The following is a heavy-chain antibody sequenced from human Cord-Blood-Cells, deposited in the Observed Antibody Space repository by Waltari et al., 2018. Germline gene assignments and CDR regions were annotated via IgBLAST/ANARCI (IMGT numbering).Heavy chain of an antibody. V-gene: IGHV3-30*18. J-gene: IGHJ4*02. CDR2: ISYDGINK. Sequence: QVQLVESGGGVVQPGRSLRLSCAASGFTFSSYGMHWVRQAPGKGLGWLAVISYDGINKYYADSVKGRFTISRDNSKNTLYLQMNSLRAEDTAVYYCANERGWGDWLLWDYWGQGTLVTVSS. CDR3: ANERGWGDWLLWDY. CDR1: GFTFSSYG. D-gene: IGHD3-9*01.